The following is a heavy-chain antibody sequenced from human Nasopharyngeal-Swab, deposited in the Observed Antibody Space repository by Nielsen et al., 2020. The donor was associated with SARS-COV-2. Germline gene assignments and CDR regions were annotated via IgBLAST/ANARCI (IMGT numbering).Heavy chain of an antibody. D-gene: IGHD3-3*01. CDR1: GYTLTVLP. J-gene: IGHJ3*02. CDR3: ASEGSGVFGVVIYAFDI. V-gene: IGHV1-24*01. Sequence: ASAKVSCKVSGYTLTVLPIHWVRQAPGKGLEWMGTVVPEDGEPIYAQNFQGRVTMTEDTSTYTAYLELSSLRSEDTAVYYCASEGSGVFGVVIYAFDIWGPGTLVTVSS. CDR2: VVPEDGEP.